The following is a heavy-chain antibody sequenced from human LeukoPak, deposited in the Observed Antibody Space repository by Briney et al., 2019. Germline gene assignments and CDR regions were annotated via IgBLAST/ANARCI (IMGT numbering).Heavy chain of an antibody. Sequence: SSETLSLTCTVSGGSISSYYWSWIRQPPGKGLEWIGYIYYSGSTNYNPSLKSRVTISLDTSKNQFSLKLSSVTAADTAVYYCAGHHPRNTVDFWGQGTLVTVSS. D-gene: IGHD2-8*02. V-gene: IGHV4-59*08. CDR3: AGHHPRNTVDF. CDR2: IYYSGST. CDR1: GGSISSYY. J-gene: IGHJ4*02.